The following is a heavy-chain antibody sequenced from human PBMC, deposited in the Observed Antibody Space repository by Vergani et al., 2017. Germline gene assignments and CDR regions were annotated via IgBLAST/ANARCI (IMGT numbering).Heavy chain of an antibody. J-gene: IGHJ6*02. CDR3: ANSVIAGNVGVAYFGMDV. CDR1: GFTFSACP. Sequence: EVQLLQSGGGVIQPGGSVRLSCAASGFTFSACPMTWVRQAPGKGLEWVSAISARYPSTYYADSVKGRFTISRDNSKNMLYVQMNSLRAEDTAVYYCANSVIAGNVGVAYFGMDVWGRGTTVTVSS. V-gene: IGHV3-23*01. CDR2: ISARYPST. D-gene: IGHD2/OR15-2a*01.